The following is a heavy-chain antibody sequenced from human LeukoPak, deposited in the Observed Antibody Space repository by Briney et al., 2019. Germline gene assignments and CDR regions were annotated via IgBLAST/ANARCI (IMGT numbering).Heavy chain of an antibody. CDR1: GGTFSSYA. CDR2: IIPIFGTA. V-gene: IGHV1-69*13. CDR3: ARDRSGSYYL. D-gene: IGHD1-26*01. J-gene: IGHJ4*02. Sequence: GASVKVSCKASGGTFSSYAISWVRQAPGQGLEWMGGIIPIFGTANYAQRFQGRVTITADESTSTAYMELSSLRSEDTAVYYCARDRSGSYYLWGQGTLVTVSS.